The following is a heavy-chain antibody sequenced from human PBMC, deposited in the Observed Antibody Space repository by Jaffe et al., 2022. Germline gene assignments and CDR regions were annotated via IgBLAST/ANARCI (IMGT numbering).Heavy chain of an antibody. CDR1: GFTFSSYW. J-gene: IGHJ4*02. D-gene: IGHD2-15*01. CDR3: ARDWGDCSGGSCYSVYDYFDY. CDR2: IKQDGSEK. V-gene: IGHV3-7*05. Sequence: EVQLVESGGGLVQPGGSLRLSCAASGFTFSSYWMSWVRQAPGKGLEWVANIKQDGSEKYYVDSVKGRFTISRDNAKNSLYLQMNSLRAEDTAVYYCARDWGDCSGGSCYSVYDYFDYWGQGTLVTVSS.